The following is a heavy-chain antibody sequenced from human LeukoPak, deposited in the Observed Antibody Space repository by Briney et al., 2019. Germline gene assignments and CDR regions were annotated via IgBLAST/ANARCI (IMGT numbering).Heavy chain of an antibody. CDR1: GGSISSY. V-gene: IGHV4-4*07. D-gene: IGHD6-13*01. Sequence: SETLSLTCSVSGGSISSYWSWIRQPAGKGLEWIGRIYTTGSTNYNPSLRSRVTMSIDTSKNQFSLKLSSVTAADTAVYYCARDRRIIAAFDDWGQGTLVTVSS. CDR2: IYTTGST. J-gene: IGHJ4*02. CDR3: ARDRRIIAAFDD.